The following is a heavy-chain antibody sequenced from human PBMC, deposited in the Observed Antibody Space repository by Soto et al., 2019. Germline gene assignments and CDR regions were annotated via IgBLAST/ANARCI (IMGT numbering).Heavy chain of an antibody. CDR3: ARDYYDSSGYSNNWFDP. V-gene: IGHV1-2*02. CDR2: INPNSGGT. D-gene: IGHD3-22*01. Sequence: ASVKVSCKASGYTFTGYYMHWVRQAPGQGLEWMGWINPNSGGTNYAQKFQGRVTMTRDTSISTAYMELSRLRSDDTAVYYCARDYYDSSGYSNNWFDPWGQGALVTVSS. CDR1: GYTFTGYY. J-gene: IGHJ5*02.